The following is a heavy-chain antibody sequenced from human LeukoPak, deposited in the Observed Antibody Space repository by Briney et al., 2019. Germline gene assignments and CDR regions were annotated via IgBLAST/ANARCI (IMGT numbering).Heavy chain of an antibody. D-gene: IGHD4-17*01. J-gene: IGHJ4*02. CDR2: ISWNSGSI. V-gene: IGHV3-9*01. CDR3: AKDKFPNYGDYQGGYFDY. Sequence: PGGSLRLSCAASGFTFDDYAMHWVRQAPGKGLEWVSGISWNSGSIGYADPVKGRFTISRDNAKNSLYLQMNSLRAEDTALYYCAKDKFPNYGDYQGGYFDYWGQGTLVTVSS. CDR1: GFTFDDYA.